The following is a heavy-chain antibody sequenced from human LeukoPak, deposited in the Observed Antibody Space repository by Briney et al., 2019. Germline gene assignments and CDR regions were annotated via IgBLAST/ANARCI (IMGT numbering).Heavy chain of an antibody. J-gene: IGHJ4*02. CDR1: GFTLSDYY. CDR2: IKPDTGAT. V-gene: IGHV1-2*02. CDR3: ARDGVSMMPEFDL. Sequence: GASVKVSCKTSGFTLSDYYMYWVRQPPGQGLEWMGWIKPDTGATRYAQRWRGRVTMTRDTSISTLYLELTSLTSDDTAVYYCARDGVSMMPEFDLWGQGTLVTVCS. D-gene: IGHD5/OR15-5a*01.